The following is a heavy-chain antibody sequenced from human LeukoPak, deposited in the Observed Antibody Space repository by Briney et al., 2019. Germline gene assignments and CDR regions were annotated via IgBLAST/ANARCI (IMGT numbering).Heavy chain of an antibody. D-gene: IGHD2-15*01. Sequence: GGSLRLSCAASGFTFTKAYMSWVRQAPGKGLEWVGRVKSRVDGGTADFAAPVKGRFTISRDDSKNILYLQLNSLKNEDTAVYYCTTGWLDYWGQGSLVTVSS. CDR3: TTGWLDY. CDR1: GFTFTKAY. V-gene: IGHV3-15*01. J-gene: IGHJ4*02. CDR2: VKSRVDGGTA.